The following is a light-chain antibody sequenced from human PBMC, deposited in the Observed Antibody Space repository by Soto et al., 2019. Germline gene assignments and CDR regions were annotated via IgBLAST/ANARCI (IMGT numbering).Light chain of an antibody. CDR1: SSSFGAGYD. Sequence: QSVLTQPPSVSGAPGQRVTISCTGSSSSFGAGYDVHWYQQLPGTAPKFLIYDTSNRPSGVPDRFSGSKSGTSASLAITGLQAEHEADYYCQSYDSTLSAVVFGGGTKVTVL. CDR3: QSYDSTLSAVV. J-gene: IGLJ2*01. CDR2: DTS. V-gene: IGLV1-40*01.